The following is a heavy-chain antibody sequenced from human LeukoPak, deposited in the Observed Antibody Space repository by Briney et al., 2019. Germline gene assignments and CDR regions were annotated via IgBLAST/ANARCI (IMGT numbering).Heavy chain of an antibody. CDR1: GFIFSNYV. D-gene: IGHD3-22*01. CDR2: IDKEGVAQ. V-gene: IGHV3-30*04. CDR3: AREDWSSGHAGALGFDP. Sequence: GTSRRLSCEASGFIFSNYVMHWVRQAPGEGLEWLAAIDKEGVAQHFANSVEGRFTISRDNLKSTQYLPLDSLRTEDTATYYCAREDWSSGHAGALGFDPWGRGTPVSVFS. J-gene: IGHJ5*02.